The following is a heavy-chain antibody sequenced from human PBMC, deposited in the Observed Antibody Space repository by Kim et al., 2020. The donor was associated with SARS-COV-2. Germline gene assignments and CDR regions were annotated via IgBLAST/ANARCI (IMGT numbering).Heavy chain of an antibody. D-gene: IGHD6-13*01. Sequence: GGSLRLSCEASGFTLSNYWMNWVRQGPEKGLVWVSRSNSDGSVTHYADSVKGRFTISRDNAKNTLFLQLNSLGVEDTAIYYCFRGSFKQGFDPWGQGTLVTVSS. CDR1: GFTLSNYW. J-gene: IGHJ5*02. CDR2: SNSDGSVT. V-gene: IGHV3-74*01. CDR3: FRGSFKQGFDP.